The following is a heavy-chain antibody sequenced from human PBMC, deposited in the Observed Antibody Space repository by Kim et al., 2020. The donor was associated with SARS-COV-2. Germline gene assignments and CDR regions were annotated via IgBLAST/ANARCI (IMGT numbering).Heavy chain of an antibody. J-gene: IGHJ4*02. CDR3: AREGAIAVAGAEDQPTFDY. V-gene: IGHV3-30*07. Sequence: GRFTISRDNSKNTLYLQMNSLRAEDTAVYYCAREGAIAVAGAEDQPTFDYWGQGTLVTVSS. D-gene: IGHD6-19*01.